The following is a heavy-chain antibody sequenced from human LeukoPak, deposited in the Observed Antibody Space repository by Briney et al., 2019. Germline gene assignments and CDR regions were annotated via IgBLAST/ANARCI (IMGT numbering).Heavy chain of an antibody. V-gene: IGHV3-74*01. J-gene: IGHJ4*02. Sequence: GGSLRLSCAASGFTFSNYAMHWVRQAPGKGLVWVTRIGSDGSNVNYADSVEGRFTISRDDAKNTMFLQMNSLRGEDTAVYYCARGSSSSSTRVVDQWGQGTLVTVSS. CDR2: IGSDGSNV. D-gene: IGHD6-13*01. CDR3: ARGSSSSSTRVVDQ. CDR1: GFTFSNYA.